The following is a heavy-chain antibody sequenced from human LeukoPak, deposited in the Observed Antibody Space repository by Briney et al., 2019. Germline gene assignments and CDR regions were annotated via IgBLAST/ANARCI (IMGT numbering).Heavy chain of an antibody. CDR1: GFTFSSYA. Sequence: GGSLRLSCAASGFTFSSYAMTWVRQAPGEGLEWVSAIPGSGGNTYYADSVRGQFTISRDNSKNTLYLQMNSLRAEDTAVYYCAKGIYSSGWSYFDYWGHGTLVTVSS. CDR2: IPGSGGNT. J-gene: IGHJ4*01. D-gene: IGHD6-19*01. V-gene: IGHV3-23*01. CDR3: AKGIYSSGWSYFDY.